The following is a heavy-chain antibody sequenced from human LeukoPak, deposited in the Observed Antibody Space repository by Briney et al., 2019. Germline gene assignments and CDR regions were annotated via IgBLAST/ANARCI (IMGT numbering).Heavy chain of an antibody. V-gene: IGHV4-34*01. J-gene: IGHJ4*02. CDR2: INHSGST. Sequence: SETLSLTSAVYGGSFSGYYWSWIRQPPGKGLEWIGEINHSGSTKYNPSLKSRVTISVDTSENQFSLKLSSVTAADTAVYYCARARAHYYDSSGYDYWGQGTLVTVSS. CDR1: GGSFSGYY. D-gene: IGHD3-22*01. CDR3: ARARAHYYDSSGYDY.